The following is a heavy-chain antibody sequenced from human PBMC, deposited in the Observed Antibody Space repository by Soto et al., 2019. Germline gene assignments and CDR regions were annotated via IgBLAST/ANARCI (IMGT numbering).Heavy chain of an antibody. V-gene: IGHV3-23*01. CDR3: VKDGRSTVAEFDP. D-gene: IGHD6-19*01. J-gene: IGHJ5*02. Sequence: EVQLLESGGGLVQPGGSLRLSCAASGLTFSYYAMSWVRQAPGKGLEWVSAITNSGGSTYYADSVKGRFTVSRDNSKNTLYLQMNSLRAEDTAGYYCVKDGRSTVAEFDPWGHGTLVIVSS. CDR2: ITNSGGST. CDR1: GLTFSYYA.